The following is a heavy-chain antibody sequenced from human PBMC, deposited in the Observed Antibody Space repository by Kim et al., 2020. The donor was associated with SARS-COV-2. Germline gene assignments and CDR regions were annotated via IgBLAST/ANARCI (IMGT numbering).Heavy chain of an antibody. D-gene: IGHD3-10*01. CDR1: GFTFSSYV. V-gene: IGHV3-23*01. CDR3: AKGKAEGSGTYTRFDP. Sequence: GGSLRLSCAASGFTFSSYVMSWVRQAPGKGLEWVSTISGSGGSTYYADSVKGRFTISRDNPKNTLYLQMESLRVEDTAVYYCAKGKAEGSGTYTRFDPWG. J-gene: IGHJ5*02. CDR2: ISGSGGST.